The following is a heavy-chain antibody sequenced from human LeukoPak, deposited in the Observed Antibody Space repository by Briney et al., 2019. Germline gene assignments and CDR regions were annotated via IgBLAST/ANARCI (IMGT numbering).Heavy chain of an antibody. J-gene: IGHJ3*02. V-gene: IGHV3-11*04. Sequence: GGSLRLSCAASGFTFSDYYMSWIRQAPGKGLEWVSYISSSGSFIYYADSVKGRFTISKNNAKNSLYLQMTSPRAEATVVYCSAGDYYYGSGNALDAFDIWGQGTMVTVSS. CDR1: GFTFSDYY. D-gene: IGHD3-10*01. CDR3: AGDYYYGSGNALDAFDI. CDR2: ISSSGSFI.